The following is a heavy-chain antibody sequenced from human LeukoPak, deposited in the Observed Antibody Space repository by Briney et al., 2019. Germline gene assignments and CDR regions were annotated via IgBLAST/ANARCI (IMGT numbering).Heavy chain of an antibody. D-gene: IGHD3-10*01. CDR1: GFTFSSYA. V-gene: IGHV3-23*01. CDR3: AKDLRYYYGSGSLLDYYYGMDV. CDR2: ISGSGGCT. J-gene: IGHJ6*04. Sequence: GGSLRLSCAASGFTFSSYAMSWVRQAPGKGLEWVSAISGSGGCTYYADSVKGRFTISRDNSKNTLYLQMNSLRAEDTAVYYCAKDLRYYYGSGSLLDYYYGMDVWGKGTTVTVSS.